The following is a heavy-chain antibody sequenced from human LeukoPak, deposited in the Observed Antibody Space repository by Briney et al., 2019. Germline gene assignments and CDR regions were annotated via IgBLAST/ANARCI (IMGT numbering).Heavy chain of an antibody. CDR3: ARRPNTGAYYFDY. J-gene: IGHJ4*02. D-gene: IGHD7-27*01. V-gene: IGHV4-59*08. Sequence: SETLSLTCTVSGGSISSYYWSWIRQPPGKGLEWIGYISYSGSTNYNPSLKSRVTISVDTSKNQFSLKLSSVTAADTAMYYCARRPNTGAYYFDYWGQGTLVTVSS. CDR1: GGSISSYY. CDR2: ISYSGST.